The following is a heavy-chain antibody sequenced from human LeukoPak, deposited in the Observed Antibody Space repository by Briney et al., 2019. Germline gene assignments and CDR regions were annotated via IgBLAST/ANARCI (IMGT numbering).Heavy chain of an antibody. CDR2: IYYSGST. CDR1: GGSISSGGYY. Sequence: PSQTLSLTCTVSGGSISSGGYYWSWIRQHPGKGLEWIGYIYYSGSTYYNPSLKSRVTISVDTSKNQFSLKLSSVTAADTAVYYCANSGDNYDSRRFGAFDIWGQGTMVTVSS. V-gene: IGHV4-31*03. CDR3: ANSGDNYDSRRFGAFDI. D-gene: IGHD3-22*01. J-gene: IGHJ3*02.